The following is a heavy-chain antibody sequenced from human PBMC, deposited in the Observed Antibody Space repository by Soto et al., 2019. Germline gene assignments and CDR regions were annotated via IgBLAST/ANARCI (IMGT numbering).Heavy chain of an antibody. CDR1: WNTN. V-gene: IGHV1-3*01. J-gene: IGHJ6*02. CDR3: ASNVYYYGSGNYLADV. CDR2: INAANGNT. D-gene: IGHD3-10*01. Sequence: ASVKVSCKASWNTNMHWVRRAPGQRPEWMGWINAANGNTKYSQKFQGRVTVTRDTSASTAYMELSSLRSEDTAVYYCASNVYYYGSGNYLADVWGQGTTVTVSS.